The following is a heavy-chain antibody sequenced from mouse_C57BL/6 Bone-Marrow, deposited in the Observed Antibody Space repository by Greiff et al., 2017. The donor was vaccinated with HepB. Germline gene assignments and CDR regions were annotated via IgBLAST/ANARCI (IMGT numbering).Heavy chain of an antibody. CDR1: GYTFTSYW. J-gene: IGHJ2*01. V-gene: IGHV1-50*01. CDR3: ARWGDYDGFDY. Sequence: VQLQQPGAELVKPGASVKLSCKASGYTFTSYWMQWVKQRPGQGLEWIGEIDPSDSYTNYNQKFKGKATLTVDTSSSTAYMQLSSLTSEDSAVYYCARWGDYDGFDYWGQGTTLTVSS. D-gene: IGHD2-4*01. CDR2: IDPSDSYT.